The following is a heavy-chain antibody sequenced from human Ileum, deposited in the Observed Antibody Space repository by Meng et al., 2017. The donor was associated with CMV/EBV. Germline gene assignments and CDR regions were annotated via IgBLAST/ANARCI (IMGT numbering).Heavy chain of an antibody. J-gene: IGHJ4*02. V-gene: IGHV3-15*07. CDR3: ATDSVTTPF. CDR2: IKSKFHGETT. CDR1: GLTFGDAW. D-gene: IGHD4-17*01. Sequence: SCAVYGLTFGDAWMNWVRQAPGKGLEWVGRIKSKFHGETTDYAAPVRGRFTISRDDSKNTLYLQMNSLKTDDTAVYYCATDSVTTPFWGQGTLVTVSS.